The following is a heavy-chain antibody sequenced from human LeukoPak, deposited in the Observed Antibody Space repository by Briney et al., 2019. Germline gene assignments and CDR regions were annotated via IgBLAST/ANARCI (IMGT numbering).Heavy chain of an antibody. CDR3: ARIYRNDNDY. CDR1: GFIFNDYY. Sequence: GGSLRLSCAASGFIFNDYYMDWVRQAPGKGLEWVGRCRNRAQSYTTEYAASVQGRFTISRDDSKNSLYLQMSGLKTEDTAMYYCARIYRNDNDYWGQGTLVTVSS. J-gene: IGHJ4*02. D-gene: IGHD3-22*01. CDR2: CRNRAQSYTT. V-gene: IGHV3-72*01.